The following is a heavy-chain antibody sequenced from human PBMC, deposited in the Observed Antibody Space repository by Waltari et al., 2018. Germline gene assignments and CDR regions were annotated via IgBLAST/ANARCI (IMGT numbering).Heavy chain of an antibody. D-gene: IGHD2-2*02. J-gene: IGHJ6*03. CDR2: LIPIVGSP. V-gene: IGHV1-69*18. CDR3: ATDSAHSYTSTWHNYYYFMDV. Sequence: LQIVQSGAEVRKPAALIKVSCTLLGGTFPTHAITWRRQAPGQGLQWMGRLIPIVGSPNYVQQFKGRVTITADASTSTAYMELSILKSEDTAVYYCATDSAHSYTSTWHNYYYFMDVWGKGTAVTVSS. CDR1: GGTFPTHA.